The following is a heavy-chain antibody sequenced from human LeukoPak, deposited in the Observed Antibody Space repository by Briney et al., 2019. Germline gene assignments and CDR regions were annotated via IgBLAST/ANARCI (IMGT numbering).Heavy chain of an antibody. CDR2: IYYSGNT. V-gene: IGHV4-39*01. CDR1: GGSISSSSYF. J-gene: IGHJ5*02. Sequence: SETLSLTCTVPGGSISSSSYFWGWIRQPPGKGLEWIGSIYYSGNTYYKPSLKSRVTISVDTTKNQVSLKLTSVTAADTAVYYCAGQSSAPHNWFDPWGQGTLVTVSS. CDR3: AGQSSAPHNWFDP.